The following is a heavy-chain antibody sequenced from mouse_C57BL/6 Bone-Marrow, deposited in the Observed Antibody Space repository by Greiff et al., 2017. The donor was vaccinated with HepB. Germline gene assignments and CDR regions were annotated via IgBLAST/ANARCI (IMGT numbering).Heavy chain of an antibody. V-gene: IGHV2-2*01. D-gene: IGHD2-2*01. Sequence: VKLQQSGPGLVQPSQSLSITCTVSGFSLTSYGVHWVRQSPGKGLEWLGVIWSGGSTDYNAAFISRLSISKDNSKSQVFFKMNSLQADDTAIYYCARRVVTFYYYAMDYWGQGTSVTVSS. CDR1: GFSLTSYG. CDR2: IWSGGST. CDR3: ARRVVTFYYYAMDY. J-gene: IGHJ4*01.